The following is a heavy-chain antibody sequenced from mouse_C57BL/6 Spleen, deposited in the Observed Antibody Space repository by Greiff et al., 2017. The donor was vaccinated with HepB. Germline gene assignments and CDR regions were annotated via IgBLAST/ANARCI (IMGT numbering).Heavy chain of an antibody. CDR2: IRSKSINYAT. CDR1: GFSFNTYA. Sequence: EVKLVESGGGLVQPKGSLKLSCAASGFSFNTYAMNWVRQAPGKGLERAARIRSKSINYATYYADSVKDRLTIYSDDSESMLYLQMNNLKTVDTAMYYCVRGAPCSFPAWFAYWGQGTLVTVSA. J-gene: IGHJ3*01. CDR3: VRGAPCSFPAWFAY. V-gene: IGHV10-1*01. D-gene: IGHD1-1*01.